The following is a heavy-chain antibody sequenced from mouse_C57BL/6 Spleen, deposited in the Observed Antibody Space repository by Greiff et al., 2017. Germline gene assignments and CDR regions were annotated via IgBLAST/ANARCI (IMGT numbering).Heavy chain of an antibody. CDR1: GYTFTSYW. CDR2: IDPSDSET. V-gene: IGHV1-52*01. D-gene: IGHD1-1*01. CDR3: ARRGYYYGSSYAMDY. Sequence: QVQLQQPGAELVRPGSSVKLSCKASGYTFTSYWMHWVKQRPIQGLEWIGNIDPSDSETHYNQKFKDKATLTVDKPSSTAYMQLSSLTSEDSAVYYCARRGYYYGSSYAMDYWGQGTSVTVSS. J-gene: IGHJ4*01.